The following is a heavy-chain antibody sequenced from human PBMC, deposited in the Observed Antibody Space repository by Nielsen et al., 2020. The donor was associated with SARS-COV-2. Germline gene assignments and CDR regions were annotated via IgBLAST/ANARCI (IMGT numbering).Heavy chain of an antibody. CDR3: ARLGYCSSTSCYGYYGMDV. J-gene: IGHJ6*02. V-gene: IGHV4-59*08. D-gene: IGHD2-2*01. CDR2: IYYSGST. CDR1: GGSISSYY. Sequence: SETLSLTCTVSGGSISSYYWSWIRQPPGKGLEWIGYIYYSGSTNYNPSLKSRVPISVDTSKNQFSLKLSSVTAADTAVYYCARLGYCSSTSCYGYYGMDVWGQGTTVTVSS.